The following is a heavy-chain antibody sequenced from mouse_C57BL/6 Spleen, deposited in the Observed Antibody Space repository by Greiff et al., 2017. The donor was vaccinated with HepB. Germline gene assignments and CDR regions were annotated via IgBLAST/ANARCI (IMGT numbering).Heavy chain of an antibody. CDR1: GYTFTSYW. V-gene: IGHV1-53*01. J-gene: IGHJ4*01. CDR2: INPSNGGT. D-gene: IGHD1-1*01. Sequence: QVHVKQSGTELVKPGASVKLSCKASGYTFTSYWMHWVKQRPGQGLEWIGNINPSNGGTNYNEKFKSKATLTVDKSSSTAYMQLSSLTSEDSAVYYCARENNYYGSRKDYYAMDYWGQGTSVTVSS. CDR3: ARENNYYGSRKDYYAMDY.